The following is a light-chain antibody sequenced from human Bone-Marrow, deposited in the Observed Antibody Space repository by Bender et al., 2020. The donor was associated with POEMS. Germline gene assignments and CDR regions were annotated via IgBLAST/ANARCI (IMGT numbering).Light chain of an antibody. CDR2: EGR. J-gene: IGLJ3*02. V-gene: IGLV2-23*01. CDR3: CSYAGTWV. CDR1: SSDIGSFNL. Sequence: QSALTQPASVSGSPGQSITISCTGTSSDIGSFNLLSWYQHHPGKAPKLIIYEGRKRPSGVSNRFSASNSGNTASLTISGLQAEDEADYYCCSYAGTWVFGGGTELTVL.